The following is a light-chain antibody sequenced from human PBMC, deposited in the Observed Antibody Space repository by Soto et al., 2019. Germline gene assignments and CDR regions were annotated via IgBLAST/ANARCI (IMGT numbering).Light chain of an antibody. V-gene: IGLV2-14*01. CDR2: NVR. J-gene: IGLJ2*01. Sequence: QSALTHPASVSGSPGQSITISCTGTSSDVGGYDYVSWYQQYAGKAPKLTIYNVRNRPSGVSNRFSGSKSGNTASLTISGLQPEDEADYFCSSYTNSGTVLFGGGTKLTVL. CDR3: SSYTNSGTVL. CDR1: SSDVGGYDY.